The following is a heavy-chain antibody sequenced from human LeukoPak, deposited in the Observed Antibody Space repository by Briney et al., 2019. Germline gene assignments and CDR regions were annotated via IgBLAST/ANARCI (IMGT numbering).Heavy chain of an antibody. D-gene: IGHD1-20*01. J-gene: IGHJ6*03. CDR1: GYTFTIYY. V-gene: IGHV1-46*01. CDR3: ARGLPSITGTSLPPRYYYYMDV. CDR2: INPSGGST. Sequence: ASVKVSFKASGYTFTIYYMHWVRQAPGQGLEWMGIINPSGGSTSYAQKFQGRVTITADESTSTAYMELSSLRSEDTAVYYCARGLPSITGTSLPPRYYYYMDVWGKGTTVTISS.